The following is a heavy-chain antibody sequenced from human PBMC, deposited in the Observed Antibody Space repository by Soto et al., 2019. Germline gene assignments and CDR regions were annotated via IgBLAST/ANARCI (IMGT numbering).Heavy chain of an antibody. J-gene: IGHJ6*02. CDR2: IYYSGST. CDR3: ARPREAGKNYYGVDV. CDR1: GRSFSRYD. V-gene: IGHV4-59*08. D-gene: IGHD6-19*01. Sequence: SVTKSLTCSVSGRSFSRYDWSWIRQTTGRGLEWIGHIYYSGSTNTNYNPSLKSRVSISVDTSKNQFSLKLSSVTAADTAVYYCARPREAGKNYYGVDVWGQGTTVTVSS.